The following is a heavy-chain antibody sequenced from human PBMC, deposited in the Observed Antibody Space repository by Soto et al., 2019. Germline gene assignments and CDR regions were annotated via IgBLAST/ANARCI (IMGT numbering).Heavy chain of an antibody. Sequence: GGSLKISCKGPGYSFTSYWISGVRQMPGKGLEWMGRIDPSDSYTNYSPSFQGHVTISADKTISTAYLHWSSLKASDTAMYYCPRHGIAAAGIPSSYYGMDVWGQGTTVPVSS. D-gene: IGHD6-13*01. J-gene: IGHJ6*02. CDR2: IDPSDSYT. V-gene: IGHV5-10-1*01. CDR1: GYSFTSYW. CDR3: PRHGIAAAGIPSSYYGMDV.